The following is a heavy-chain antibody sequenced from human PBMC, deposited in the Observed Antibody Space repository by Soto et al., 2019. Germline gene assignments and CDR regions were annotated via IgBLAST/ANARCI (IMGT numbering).Heavy chain of an antibody. D-gene: IGHD1-26*01. V-gene: IGHV4-34*01. J-gene: IGHJ6*02. CDR2: VNDSGST. CDR3: ATDSATSYFRMDV. CDR1: GGSFTGNY. Sequence: SSETLSLTCAVYGGSFTGNYRSWIRQPPGKGLEWIGEVNDSGSTNFNPSLKSRVTISVDTSKKQFTLKLTSVTAADTAVYYCATDSATSYFRMDVWGHGTTVSASS.